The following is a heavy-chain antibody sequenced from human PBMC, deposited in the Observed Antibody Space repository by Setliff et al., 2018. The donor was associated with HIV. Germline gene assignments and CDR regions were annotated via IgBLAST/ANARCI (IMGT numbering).Heavy chain of an antibody. CDR3: ARLTINTTTVTAHLLWYLDL. CDR1: GGSISGYY. V-gene: IGHV4-4*07. Sequence: ETLSLTCTVSGGSISGYYWSWIRKPAGKGLEWIGRIYTSGSTDYNPSFKSRVTMSVDTSKNQFSLKLNSVTAADTAIYYCARLTINTTTVTAHLLWYLDLWGRGTLVTVSS. CDR2: IYTSGST. D-gene: IGHD4-17*01. J-gene: IGHJ2*01.